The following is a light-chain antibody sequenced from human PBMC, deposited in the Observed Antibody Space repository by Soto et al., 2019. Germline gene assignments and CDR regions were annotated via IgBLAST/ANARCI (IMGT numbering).Light chain of an antibody. CDR3: QQYDSYWT. CDR1: QSISNW. J-gene: IGKJ1*01. V-gene: IGKV1-5*03. Sequence: DIQMPQSPSTLSASVGDRVTIRCRASQSISNWLAWYQQKPGKAPKLLIYKASSLESGVPSRFNGSGSGTEFTLTISSLQPEDFATYYCQQYDSYWTCGQGTKVEI. CDR2: KAS.